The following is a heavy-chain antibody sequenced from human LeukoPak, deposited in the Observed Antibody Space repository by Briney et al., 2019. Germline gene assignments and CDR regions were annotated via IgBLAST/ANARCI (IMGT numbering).Heavy chain of an antibody. V-gene: IGHV4-4*07. CDR2: IYTSGST. CDR1: GGSTSSYY. D-gene: IGHD2-2*02. J-gene: IGHJ3*02. CDR3: AGTIVVVPAAIRSDAFGI. Sequence: SETLSLTCTVSGGSTSSYYWSWIRQPAGKGLEWIGRIYTSGSTNYNPSLKSRVTMSVDTSKNQFSLKLSSVTAADTAVYYCAGTIVVVPAAIRSDAFGIWGQGTMVTVSS.